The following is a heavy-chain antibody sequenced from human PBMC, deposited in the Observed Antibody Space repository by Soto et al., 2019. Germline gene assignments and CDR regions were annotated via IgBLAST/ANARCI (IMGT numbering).Heavy chain of an antibody. CDR3: ARGGSGNYYKSAFDI. CDR2: VNSRGDNT. J-gene: IGHJ3*02. CDR1: GFTFSAYA. Sequence: ELQLLESGGGLVQPGGSLRLSCAVSGFTFSAYAMSWVRQAPGKGLEWVSAVNSRGDNTYYTDSVKGRFTISRDNSKNTLYLQMNRLRAEDTAVYYCARGGSGNYYKSAFDIWGQGTMVTVSS. D-gene: IGHD3-10*01. V-gene: IGHV3-23*01.